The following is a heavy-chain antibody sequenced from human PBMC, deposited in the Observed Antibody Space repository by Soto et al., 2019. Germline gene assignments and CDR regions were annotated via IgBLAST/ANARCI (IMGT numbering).Heavy chain of an antibody. V-gene: IGHV4-4*02. CDR2: KHHSGST. CDR1: GGSINNGYW. D-gene: IGHD6-19*01. J-gene: IGHJ6*02. Sequence: QVHLQESGPGLVKPSGTLSLTCGVSGGSINNGYWWTWVRQPPGKGLEWIGEKHHSGSTNYNLSLKSPVSISLDKSKNQFSLILSSVTAADPAVYFCAYSSGWWRLDVWGQGTTVTVSS. CDR3: AYSSGWWRLDV.